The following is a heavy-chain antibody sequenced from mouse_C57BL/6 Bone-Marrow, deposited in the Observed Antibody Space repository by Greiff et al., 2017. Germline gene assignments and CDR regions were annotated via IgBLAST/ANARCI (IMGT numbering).Heavy chain of an antibody. CDR2: IDPSDSET. V-gene: IGHV1-52*01. Sequence: QVQLQQPGAELVRPGSSVKLSCKASGYTFTSYWMHWVKQRPIQGLEWIGNIDPSDSETHYNQKFKDKATLTVDKSSSTAYMQLSSLTSEDSAVYYCAREDYGSSGWYFDVWGTGTTVTVSS. CDR3: AREDYGSSGWYFDV. J-gene: IGHJ1*03. CDR1: GYTFTSYW. D-gene: IGHD1-1*01.